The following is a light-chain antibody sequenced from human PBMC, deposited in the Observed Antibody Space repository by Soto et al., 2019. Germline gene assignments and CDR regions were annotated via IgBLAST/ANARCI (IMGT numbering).Light chain of an antibody. V-gene: IGKV3-20*01. CDR2: GAS. J-gene: IGKJ4*01. CDR1: QSVSSSY. CDR3: QQYDNSPLT. Sequence: EIVLTQSPGTLSLSPGERAALSCRASQSVSSSYLAWYQQKPGQAPRLLIYGASNRATGIADRFSGSGSGTDFTLTISRLEPEDFAVYYCQQYDNSPLTFGGGTKVEIK.